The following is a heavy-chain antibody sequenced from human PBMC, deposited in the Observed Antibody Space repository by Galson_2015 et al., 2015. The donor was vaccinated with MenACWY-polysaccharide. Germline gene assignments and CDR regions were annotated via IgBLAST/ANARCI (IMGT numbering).Heavy chain of an antibody. CDR2: IYYSGST. CDR3: ARLGYCSSTSCRWVYYFDY. J-gene: IGHJ4*02. D-gene: IGHD2-2*01. CDR1: GGSISSRSYY. Sequence: ETLSLTCTVSGGSISSRSYYWGWIRQPPGKGLEWIGYIYYSGSTNYNPSLKSRVTISVDTSKNQFSLKLSSVTAADTAVYYCARLGYCSSTSCRWVYYFDYWGQGTLVTVSS. V-gene: IGHV4-61*05.